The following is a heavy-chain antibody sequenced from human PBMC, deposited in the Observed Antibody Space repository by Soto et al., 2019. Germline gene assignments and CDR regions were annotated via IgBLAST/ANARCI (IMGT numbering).Heavy chain of an antibody. J-gene: IGHJ5*02. D-gene: IGHD2-15*01. CDR1: GYTFTGYY. CDR2: INPNSGGT. V-gene: IGHV1-2*02. Sequence: ASVKVSCKASGYTFTGYYMHWVRQAPGQGLEWMGWINPNSGGTNYAQKFQGRVTMTRDTSISTAYMELSRLRSDDTAVYYCAGVARYCSGGSCYFWFDPWGQGTLVTVSS. CDR3: AGVARYCSGGSCYFWFDP.